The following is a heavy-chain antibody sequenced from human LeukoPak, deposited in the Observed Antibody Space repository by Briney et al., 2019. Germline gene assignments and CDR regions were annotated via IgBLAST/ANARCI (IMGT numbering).Heavy chain of an antibody. CDR1: GGSISSSSYY. CDR2: IYYSGST. D-gene: IGHD3-3*01. Sequence: PSETLSLTCTVSGGSISSSSYYWGWIRQPPGKGLEWIGSIYYSGSTYYNPSLKSRVTISVDTSKNQFSLKLSSVTAADTAVYYCARRENFWSDQDAFDIWGQGTMVTVSS. V-gene: IGHV4-39*01. J-gene: IGHJ3*02. CDR3: ARRENFWSDQDAFDI.